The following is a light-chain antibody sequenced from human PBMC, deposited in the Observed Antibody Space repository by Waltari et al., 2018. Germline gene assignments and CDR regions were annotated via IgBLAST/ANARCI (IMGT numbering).Light chain of an antibody. CDR1: SSDFGNSNF. CDR2: EVT. CDR3: SSFAGRWV. V-gene: IGLV2-8*01. J-gene: IGLJ3*02. Sequence: QSALTQPPSASGSPGQSVPISCTGTSSDFGNSNFVSWYQQHPGKAPKVIIYEVTNRSSGVPDRFSGSKSGNTASLTVSGLQAEDEADYYCSSFAGRWVFGGGTKLTVL.